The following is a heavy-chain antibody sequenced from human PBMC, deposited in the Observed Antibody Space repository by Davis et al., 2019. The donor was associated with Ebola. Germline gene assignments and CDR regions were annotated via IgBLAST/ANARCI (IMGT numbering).Heavy chain of an antibody. Sequence: GESLKISCAASGFTFSNYGMHWVRQAPGKGLEWVAVISYDGSSKYYADSVKGRFTISRDNSKNTVYLQMNSLRAEDTALYYCAKDKTMATQYWYFDLWGRGTLVTVSS. J-gene: IGHJ2*01. CDR2: ISYDGSSK. CDR1: GFTFSNYG. V-gene: IGHV3-30*18. CDR3: AKDKTMATQYWYFDL. D-gene: IGHD4/OR15-4a*01.